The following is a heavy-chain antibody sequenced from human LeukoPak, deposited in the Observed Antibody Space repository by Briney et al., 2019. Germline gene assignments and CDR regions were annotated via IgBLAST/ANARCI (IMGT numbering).Heavy chain of an antibody. CDR3: ARLAYSQNGPIHDY. CDR1: GGSISSYY. V-gene: IGHV4-59*08. Sequence: PSETQSLTCTVSGGSISSYYWSWIRQPPGKGLEWIGYIYYSGSTNYNPSLKSRVTISVDTSKNQFSLKLSSVTAADTAVYYCARLAYSQNGPIHDYWGQGTLVTVSS. J-gene: IGHJ4*02. D-gene: IGHD3-16*01. CDR2: IYYSGST.